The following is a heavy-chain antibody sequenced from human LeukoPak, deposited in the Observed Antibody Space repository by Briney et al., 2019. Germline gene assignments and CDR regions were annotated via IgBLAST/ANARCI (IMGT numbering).Heavy chain of an antibody. J-gene: IGHJ5*02. V-gene: IGHV3-74*01. CDR1: GFTFSSYW. CDR3: ARDSPLRYFDWALSNWFDP. Sequence: GGSLRLSCAASGFTFSSYWMHWVRQAPGKGLVWVSRINSYGSSTSYADSVKGRFTISRDNAKNTLYLQMNSLRAEDTAVYYCARDSPLRYFDWALSNWFDPWGQGTLVTLSS. CDR2: INSYGSST. D-gene: IGHD3-9*01.